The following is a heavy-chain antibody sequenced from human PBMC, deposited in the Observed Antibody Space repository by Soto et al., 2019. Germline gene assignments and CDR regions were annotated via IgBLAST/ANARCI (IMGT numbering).Heavy chain of an antibody. J-gene: IGHJ6*02. CDR1: GFTFSSYG. V-gene: IGHV3-33*01. CDR3: ARDRFLEWLLYDDYYYYGMDV. D-gene: IGHD3-3*01. CDR2: IWYDGSNK. Sequence: QVQLVASGGGVVQPGRSLRLSCAASGFTFSSYGMHWVRQAPGKGLEWVAVIWYDGSNKYYADSVKGRFTISRDNSKNTLYLQMNSLRAEDTAVYYCARDRFLEWLLYDDYYYYGMDVWGQGTTVTVSS.